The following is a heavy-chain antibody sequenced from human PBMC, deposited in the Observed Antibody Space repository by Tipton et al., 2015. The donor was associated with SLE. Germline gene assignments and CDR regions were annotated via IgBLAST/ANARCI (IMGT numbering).Heavy chain of an antibody. CDR2: INHSGST. V-gene: IGHV4-34*01. D-gene: IGHD6-13*01. J-gene: IGHJ4*02. CDR1: GGSFSGYY. CDR3: ARVLGAPLGQQLGYFDY. Sequence: TLSLTCAVYGGSFSGYYWSWIRQPPGKGLEWIGEINHSGSTNYNPSLKSRVTISVDTSKNQFSLKLSSVTAADTAVYYCARVLGAPLGQQLGYFDYWGQGNLVTVSS.